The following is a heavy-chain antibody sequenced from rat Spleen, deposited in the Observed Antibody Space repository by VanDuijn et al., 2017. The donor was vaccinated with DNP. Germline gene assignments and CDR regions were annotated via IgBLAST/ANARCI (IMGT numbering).Heavy chain of an antibody. D-gene: IGHD1-3*01. CDR1: GFTFSDYY. J-gene: IGHJ2*01. Sequence: EVQLVESGGGLVQPGRSLKLSCAASGFTFSDYYMAWVRQAPTKGLEWLAYTSYEGGSYYNGDSVKGRFTISRDNAKSTLYVQMNSLRSEDMATYYCARHVLPLRVWDYWGQGVMVTVSS. CDR3: ARHVLPLRVWDY. V-gene: IGHV5-22*01. CDR2: TSYEGGSY.